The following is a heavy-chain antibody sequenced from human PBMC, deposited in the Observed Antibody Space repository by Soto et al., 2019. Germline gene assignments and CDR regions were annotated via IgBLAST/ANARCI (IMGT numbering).Heavy chain of an antibody. CDR3: ARSWGGYYYYFAY. CDR2: VNPSGST. D-gene: IGHD3-3*01. V-gene: IGHV4-34*01. CDR1: GGSFSGYY. J-gene: IGHJ4*02. Sequence: QVQLQQWGAGLLKPSETLSLTCAVYGGSFSGYYWNWIRQSPGKGLEWIGDVNPSGSTNYNPSLKCRITISADTSKNQFSLRLSSVTAADTAVYYCARSWGGYYYYFAYWGQGTLVTVSS.